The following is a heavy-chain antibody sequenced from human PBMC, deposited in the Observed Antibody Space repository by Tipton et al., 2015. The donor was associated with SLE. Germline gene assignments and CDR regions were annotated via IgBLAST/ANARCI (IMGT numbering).Heavy chain of an antibody. J-gene: IGHJ3*02. V-gene: IGHV3-21*01. Sequence: SLRLSCAASGFIFSSHNINWVRQAPGEGLEWVSSISSSSTYIYYADSVKGRFSISRDNVRASLYLQMNNLRAEDTAVYYCARDSLVAVAGHDSFDIWGQGIMVTVSS. CDR3: ARDSLVAVAGHDSFDI. CDR1: GFIFSSHN. CDR2: ISSSSTYI. D-gene: IGHD6-19*01.